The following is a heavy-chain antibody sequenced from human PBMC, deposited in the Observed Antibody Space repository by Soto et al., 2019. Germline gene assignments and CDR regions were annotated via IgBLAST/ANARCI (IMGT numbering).Heavy chain of an antibody. Sequence: PSETLSLTCSVSNYSINSGFFWGWIRQPPGKGLEWIGSIFHTGDTYYNPSLKSRITMSVDTSRNQFSLKLTSLTAADTAVYYCERDTKSLDPWGQGTLVTVSS. V-gene: IGHV4-38-2*02. CDR3: ERDTKSLDP. J-gene: IGHJ5*02. D-gene: IGHD3-16*01. CDR1: NYSINSGFF. CDR2: IFHTGDT.